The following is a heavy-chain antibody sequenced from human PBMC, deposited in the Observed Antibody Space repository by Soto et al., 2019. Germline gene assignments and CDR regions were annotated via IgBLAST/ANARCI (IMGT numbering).Heavy chain of an antibody. CDR1: GGSISRGGYY. V-gene: IGHV4-31*03. CDR3: ARGVIP. D-gene: IGHD3-10*01. CDR2: IYYSGST. Sequence: QVQLQESGPGLVKPSQTLSLTCTVSGGSISRGGYYWSWIRQHPGKGLEWIGYIYYSGSTSYNPSLTSRLTTSVDTSKTQFSLTLSSATAADTAVYYCARGVIPWGQGTLVTVSS. J-gene: IGHJ5*02.